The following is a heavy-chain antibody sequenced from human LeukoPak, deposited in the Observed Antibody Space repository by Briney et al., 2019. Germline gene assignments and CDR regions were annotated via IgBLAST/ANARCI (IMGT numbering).Heavy chain of an antibody. CDR1: GFTFSSYE. Sequence: GGSLRLSCAASGFTFSSYEMNWVRQAPGKGLEWVSYISSSGSTIYYADSVKGRFTISRDNAKNSLYLQMNSLGAEDTAVYYCAREANDAFDIWGQGTMVTVSS. CDR3: AREANDAFDI. J-gene: IGHJ3*02. V-gene: IGHV3-48*03. CDR2: ISSSGSTI.